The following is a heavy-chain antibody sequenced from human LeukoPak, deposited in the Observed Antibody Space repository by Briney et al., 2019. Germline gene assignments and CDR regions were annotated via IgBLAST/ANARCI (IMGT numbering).Heavy chain of an antibody. CDR2: VFYSGST. Sequence: PSETLSLTCAVSGSSISSSTWWPWVRQPPGKGLEWIGEVFYSGSTNSNPSLKSRLTMSVDESKHEFSLKLTSVTAADTAVYYSASGGLVSRYLDHWGQGTLVTVSP. D-gene: IGHD3-9*01. J-gene: IGHJ4*02. CDR3: ASGGLVSRYLDH. V-gene: IGHV4-4*02. CDR1: GSSISSSTW.